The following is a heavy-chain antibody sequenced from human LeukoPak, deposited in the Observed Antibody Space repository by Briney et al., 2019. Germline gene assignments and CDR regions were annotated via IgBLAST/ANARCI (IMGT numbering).Heavy chain of an antibody. CDR3: ATEDVVVPTAAQRPLDY. J-gene: IGHJ4*02. D-gene: IGHD2-2*01. Sequence: SETLSLTCTVSGGSIRNSNYFWGWIRQPPGKGLEWIGSIYYSGSTYYNPSLKSRVTISIDTPKNEFSLKLSSVTAADTAVYYCATEDVVVPTAAQRPLDYWGQGTLVTVSS. CDR2: IYYSGST. V-gene: IGHV4-39*02. CDR1: GGSIRNSNYF.